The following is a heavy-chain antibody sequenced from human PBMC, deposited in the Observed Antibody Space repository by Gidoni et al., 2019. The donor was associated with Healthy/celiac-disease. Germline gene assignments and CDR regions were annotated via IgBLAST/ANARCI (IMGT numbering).Heavy chain of an antibody. CDR3: AREKGSGYYDSSGYYFGYFDY. CDR1: GGTFSTDA. Sequence: QVQLVQSGAEVKKPGSSVKVSGKASGGTFSTDAISWLRHAPGQGLERMGGIIPIFGTANYAQKFQGRVTITADESTSTAYMELSSLRSEDTAVYYCAREKGSGYYDSSGYYFGYFDYWGQGTLVTVSS. CDR2: IIPIFGTA. V-gene: IGHV1-69*01. J-gene: IGHJ4*02. D-gene: IGHD3-22*01.